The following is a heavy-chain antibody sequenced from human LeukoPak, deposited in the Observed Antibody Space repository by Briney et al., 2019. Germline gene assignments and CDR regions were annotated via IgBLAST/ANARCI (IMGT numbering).Heavy chain of an antibody. J-gene: IGHJ2*01. CDR1: GFTVGSKY. CDR2: IYSGSST. D-gene: IGHD3-10*01. Sequence: GGSLRLSCAASGFTVGSKYMNWVRQAPGKGLEWVTIIYSGSSTYYADSVKGRFTVSRDDSKNTLYLQMNSLRADDTAMYYCATVGDHYHWYLDLWGRGTLVSVSS. CDR3: ATVGDHYHWYLDL. V-gene: IGHV3-53*01.